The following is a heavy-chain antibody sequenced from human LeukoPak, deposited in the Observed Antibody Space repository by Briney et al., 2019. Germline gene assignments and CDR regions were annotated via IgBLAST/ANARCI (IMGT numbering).Heavy chain of an antibody. CDR3: ARGLPAFGVVIKNGWFDP. Sequence: PSETLSLTCAVYGGSFSGYYWSWIRQPPGKGLEWVGEIKHSGSTNYNPSLKTRVTISVDTSKNQISLKLSSVTAADTAVYYCARGLPAFGVVIKNGWFDPWGQGTLVTVSS. CDR1: GGSFSGYY. D-gene: IGHD3-3*01. J-gene: IGHJ5*02. CDR2: IKHSGST. V-gene: IGHV4-34*01.